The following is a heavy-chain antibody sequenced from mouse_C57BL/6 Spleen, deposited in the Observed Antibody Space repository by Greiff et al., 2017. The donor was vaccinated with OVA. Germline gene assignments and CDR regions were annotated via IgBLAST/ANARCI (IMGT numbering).Heavy chain of an antibody. D-gene: IGHD2-2*01. CDR3: FYYGYDGFAY. J-gene: IGHJ3*01. CDR1: GYTFTSYW. CDR2: IHPNSGST. Sequence: VQLQQPGAELVKPGASVKLSCKASGYTFTSYWMHWVKQRPGQGLEWIGMIHPNSGSTNYNEKFKSKATLTVDKSSSTAYMQLSSLTSEDSAVYYCFYYGYDGFAYWGQGTLVTVSA. V-gene: IGHV1-64*01.